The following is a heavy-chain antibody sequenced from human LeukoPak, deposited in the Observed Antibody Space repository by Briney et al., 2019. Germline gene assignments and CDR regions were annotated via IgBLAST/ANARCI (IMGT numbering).Heavy chain of an antibody. V-gene: IGHV4-34*01. J-gene: IGHJ4*02. CDR3: ARGYPRRLLWFGELLRGSPYYFDY. CDR1: GGSFSGYY. D-gene: IGHD3-10*01. Sequence: SETLSLTCAVYGGSFSGYYWSWIRQPPGKGLEWIGEINHSGSTNYNPSLKSRVTISVDTSKNQFSLKLSSVTAADTAVYYCARGYPRRLLWFGELLRGSPYYFDYWGQGTLVTVSS. CDR2: INHSGST.